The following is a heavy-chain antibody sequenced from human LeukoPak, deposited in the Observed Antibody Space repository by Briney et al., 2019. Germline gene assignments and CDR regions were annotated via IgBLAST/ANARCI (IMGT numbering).Heavy chain of an antibody. D-gene: IGHD6-13*01. CDR1: GFTFSTCA. J-gene: IGHJ4*01. CDR3: VKDLTSSWTLDY. CDR2: ISYDGSKK. V-gene: IGHV3-30*18. Sequence: PGGSLRLSCAVSGFTFSTCAMHWVRQAPDKGLEWVAVISYDGSKKYYADSVKGRFTISRDNSKNTLYLQMDSLRAEDTAVYSCVKDLTSSWTLDYWGQGTLDTVSS.